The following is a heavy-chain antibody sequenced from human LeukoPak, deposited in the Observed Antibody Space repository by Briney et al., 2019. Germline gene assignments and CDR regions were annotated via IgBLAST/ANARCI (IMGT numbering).Heavy chain of an antibody. CDR3: ASVLAARPDAFDI. Sequence: ASVKVSCKASGYTFTSYDINWVRQATGQGLEWMGWMNPNSGNTGYAQKFQGRVTMTRDTSISTAYMELSRLRSDDTAVYYCASVLAARPDAFDIWGQGTMVTVSS. V-gene: IGHV1-8*01. CDR1: GYTFTSYD. J-gene: IGHJ3*02. CDR2: MNPNSGNT. D-gene: IGHD6-13*01.